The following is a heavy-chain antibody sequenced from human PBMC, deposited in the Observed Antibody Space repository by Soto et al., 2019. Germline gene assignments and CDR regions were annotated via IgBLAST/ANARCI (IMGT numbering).Heavy chain of an antibody. Sequence: ASVKVSCKASGYTFTVYYMHWVRQAPGQGLEWMGWINPKSGGTMYPQKFQGRVTMTWDTPISTAYMALTRLRSDDTAVYYCARVVAKGGASADFDYWGQGTLVTVSS. J-gene: IGHJ4*02. CDR3: ARVVAKGGASADFDY. CDR1: GYTFTVYY. D-gene: IGHD2-21*01. CDR2: INPKSGGT. V-gene: IGHV1-2*02.